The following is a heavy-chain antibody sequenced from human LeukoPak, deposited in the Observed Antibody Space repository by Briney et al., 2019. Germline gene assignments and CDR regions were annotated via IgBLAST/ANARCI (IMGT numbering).Heavy chain of an antibody. CDR1: EFTFSDHY. Sequence: GGSLRLSCAASEFTFSDHYMTWIRRSPGKGLEWISYISPSAYSTYYADSVKGRFSISRDNAKNSLYLQMNSLRVEDTAIYYCARGKRRFDIWGQGTLVTVSS. CDR2: ISPSAYST. V-gene: IGHV3-11*01. CDR3: ARGKRRFDI. J-gene: IGHJ4*02.